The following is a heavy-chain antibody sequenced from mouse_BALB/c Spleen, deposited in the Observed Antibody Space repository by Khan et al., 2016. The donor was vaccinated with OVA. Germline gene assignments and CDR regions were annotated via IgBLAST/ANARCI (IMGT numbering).Heavy chain of an antibody. D-gene: IGHD2-1*01. CDR3: AREGNYNFDY. Sequence: QVQLKQSGAELVRPGASVKLSCKTSGYIFTSYRIHWVKQRSGQGLEWIARVYPGTGNTYYNEKFKGKATLTADKSSSTASMQLSSLKSEDSAVYFCAREGNYNFDYWGQGTTLTGSS. CDR1: GYIFTSYR. V-gene: IGHV1-76*01. J-gene: IGHJ2*01. CDR2: VYPGTGNT.